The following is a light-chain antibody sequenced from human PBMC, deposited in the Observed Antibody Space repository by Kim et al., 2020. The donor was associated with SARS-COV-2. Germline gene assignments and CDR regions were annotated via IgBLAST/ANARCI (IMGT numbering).Light chain of an antibody. CDR2: DVS. V-gene: IGKV3-11*01. CDR3: QQRSKWPRTIT. CDR1: ESINNN. J-gene: IGKJ5*01. Sequence: PGERVTLSCRASESINNNLVWYQQKPGQAPRLLIYDVSHRATGVPARFSGSGSGTDFTLTITNLEPEDFAIYYSQQRSKWPRTITFGQGTRLEIK.